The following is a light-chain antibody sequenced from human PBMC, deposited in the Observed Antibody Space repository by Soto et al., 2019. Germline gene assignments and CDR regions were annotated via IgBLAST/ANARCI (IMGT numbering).Light chain of an antibody. Sequence: QSALTQPPSVSGSPGQSVTISCTGTSSDVGKYDRVSWYQQPPGTAPKLIIYEVTNRPSGVPARFSGSKSGNTASLTISGLQAEDEADYYCSSYISTSRDVFGAGTKLTVL. J-gene: IGLJ1*01. CDR1: SSDVGKYDR. V-gene: IGLV2-18*02. CDR3: SSYISTSRDV. CDR2: EVT.